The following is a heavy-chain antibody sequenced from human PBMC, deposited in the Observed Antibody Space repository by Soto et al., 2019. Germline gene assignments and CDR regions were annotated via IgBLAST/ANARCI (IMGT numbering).Heavy chain of an antibody. Sequence: ASVKVSCKASGYTFTNYGISLVRQAPGQGLEWMGWISAYNGHTKYPEKLQGRVTMTTDTSTTTAYMDLRSLRSDDTAVYYCARDSTNDYGDYWLDTWGQGTLVTVSS. V-gene: IGHV1-18*01. CDR2: ISAYNGHT. CDR3: ARDSTNDYGDYWLDT. D-gene: IGHD4-17*01. J-gene: IGHJ5*02. CDR1: GYTFTNYG.